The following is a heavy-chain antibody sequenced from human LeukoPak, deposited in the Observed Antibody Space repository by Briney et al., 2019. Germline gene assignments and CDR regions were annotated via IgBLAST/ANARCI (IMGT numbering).Heavy chain of an antibody. CDR1: GGFISSYY. CDR3: ARGSCGECPPGY. D-gene: IGHD2-21*01. Sequence: SETLSLTCTVSGGFISSYYWSWIRQPPGKGLEWLGYINYSGNTNYNPSLKSRVTISVDTSKNQFSLKLSSVTAADTAVYYCARGSCGECPPGYWGQGTLVTVSS. CDR2: INYSGNT. V-gene: IGHV4-59*01. J-gene: IGHJ4*02.